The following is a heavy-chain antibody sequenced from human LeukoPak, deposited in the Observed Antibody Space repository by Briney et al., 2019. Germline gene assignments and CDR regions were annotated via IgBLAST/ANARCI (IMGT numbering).Heavy chain of an antibody. CDR2: IIPILGIA. D-gene: IGHD3-9*01. V-gene: IGHV1-69*04. J-gene: IGHJ3*02. Sequence: SVKVSCKASGGTFSSYAISWVRQAPGQGLEWMGRIIPILGIANYAQKFQGRVTITADKSTSTAYMELSSLRSEDTAVYYCARDRDTIPLPQGAFDIWGQGTMVTLSS. CDR1: GGTFSSYA. CDR3: ARDRDTIPLPQGAFDI.